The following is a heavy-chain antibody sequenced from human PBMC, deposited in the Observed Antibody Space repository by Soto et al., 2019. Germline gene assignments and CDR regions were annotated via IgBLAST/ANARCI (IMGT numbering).Heavy chain of an antibody. D-gene: IGHD3-9*01. CDR3: ARKVLRYLENWFDP. Sequence: GGSLRLSCAASGFTFSSYAMHWVRQAPGKGLEWVAVISYDGSNKYYADSVKGRFTISRDNSKNTLYLQMNSLRAEDTAVYYCARKVLRYLENWFDPWGQGTLVTVSS. V-gene: IGHV3-30-3*01. CDR2: ISYDGSNK. J-gene: IGHJ5*02. CDR1: GFTFSSYA.